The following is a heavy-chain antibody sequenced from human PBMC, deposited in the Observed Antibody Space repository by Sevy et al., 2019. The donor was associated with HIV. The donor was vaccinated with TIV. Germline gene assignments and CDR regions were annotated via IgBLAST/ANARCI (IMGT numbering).Heavy chain of an antibody. CDR2: IRGKAYGGTT. CDR3: TRVFSHDFWSGYFDY. D-gene: IGHD3-3*01. J-gene: IGHJ4*02. CDR1: GFTFGDYA. V-gene: IGHV3-49*04. Sequence: GGSLRLSCTASGFTFGDYAMSWVRQAPGKGLEWVGFIRGKAYGGTTEYAASVKGRFTISRDDSKSIAYLQMNSLKTEDTAVYYCTRVFSHDFWSGYFDYWGQGTLVTVSS.